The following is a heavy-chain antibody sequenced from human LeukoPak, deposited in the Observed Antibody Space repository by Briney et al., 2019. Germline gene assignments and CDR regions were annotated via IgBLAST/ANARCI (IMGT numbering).Heavy chain of an antibody. V-gene: IGHV3-66*01. Sequence: GGSLRLSCAASGFTFSDYYMSWIRQAPGKGLEWVSLIYSGGSTYYADSVKGRFTISRDNSKNTLYLQMNSLRAEDTAVYYCARDMYYDSAGDIWGQGTMVTVSS. J-gene: IGHJ3*02. D-gene: IGHD3-10*01. CDR3: ARDMYYDSAGDI. CDR1: GFTFSDYY. CDR2: IYSGGST.